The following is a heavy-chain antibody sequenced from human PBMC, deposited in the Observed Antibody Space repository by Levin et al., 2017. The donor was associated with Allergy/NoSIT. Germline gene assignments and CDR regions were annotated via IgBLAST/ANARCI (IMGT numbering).Heavy chain of an antibody. V-gene: IGHV3-20*01. D-gene: IGHD1-26*01. CDR2: INWNGGST. Sequence: AASVKVSCAASGFIFDNYGMSWVRQAPGKGLEWVSGINWNGGSTGYADSVKGRFTISRDNAKNSLYLQMNSLGAEDTALYHCARVVYSGSSYYFDYWGQGTLVTVSS. CDR3: ARVVYSGSSYYFDY. J-gene: IGHJ4*02. CDR1: GFIFDNYG.